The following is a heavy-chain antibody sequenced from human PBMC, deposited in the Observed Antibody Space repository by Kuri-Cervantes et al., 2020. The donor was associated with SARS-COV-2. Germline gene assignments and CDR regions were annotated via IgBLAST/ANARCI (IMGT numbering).Heavy chain of an antibody. V-gene: IGHV1-2*02. D-gene: IGHD2-2*01. CDR1: GYTFTSYD. CDR2: INPNSGGT. J-gene: IGHJ4*02. CDR3: ARDQGYQLLFSLDY. Sequence: ASVKVSCKASGYTFTSYDINWVRQATGQGLEWMGWINPNSGGTNYAQKFQGRVTMTRDTSISTAYMELSRLRSDDTAVYYCARDQGYQLLFSLDYWGQGTLVTVSS.